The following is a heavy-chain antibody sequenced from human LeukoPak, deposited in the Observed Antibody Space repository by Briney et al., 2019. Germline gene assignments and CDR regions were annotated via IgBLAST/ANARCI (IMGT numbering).Heavy chain of an antibody. D-gene: IGHD2-15*01. J-gene: IGHJ4*02. Sequence: SETLSLTCTVSGGSISSNYWSWLRQPPGKGLEWIGYISDSGSTNYNPSLKSRVTISVDTSKNQFSLKLSSVTAADTAVYYCAREECSGGNCGPFDYWGQGTLVTVSS. V-gene: IGHV4-59*01. CDR2: ISDSGST. CDR1: GGSISSNY. CDR3: AREECSGGNCGPFDY.